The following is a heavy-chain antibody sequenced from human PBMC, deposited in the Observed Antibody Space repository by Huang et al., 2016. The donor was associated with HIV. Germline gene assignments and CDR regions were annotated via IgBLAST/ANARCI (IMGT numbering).Heavy chain of an antibody. CDR2: IYHRWST. V-gene: IGHV4-30-2*01. CDR3: ARDLAAAGTGAFDI. CDR1: GGSISSGAYS. J-gene: IGHJ3*02. D-gene: IGHD6-13*01. Sequence: QLQLQESGSGLVKPSQTLSLTCAVSGGSISSGAYSWSWIRQPPGKGLEWIGYIYHRWSTYYNPALKSRGTISVDRSKNQFSLKLSSVTAADTAVYYCARDLAAAGTGAFDIWGQGTMVTVSS.